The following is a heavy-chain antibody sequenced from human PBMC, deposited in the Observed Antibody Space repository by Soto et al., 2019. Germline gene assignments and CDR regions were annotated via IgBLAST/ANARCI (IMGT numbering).Heavy chain of an antibody. D-gene: IGHD2-15*01. CDR3: TRRHCSGGGCYSDFDF. V-gene: IGHV3-73*01. CDR1: GFTLSGFD. J-gene: IGHJ4*02. Sequence: EVQLVESGGGLVQPGGSLKLSCAASGFTLSGFDLHWVRQASGEGLEWIGRIKTKVESYATEYAASVKGRFSISRDDSKNTAYLEMNSLETEDTAISYCTRRHCSGGGCYSDFDFWGQGSLVTVSS. CDR2: IKTKVESYAT.